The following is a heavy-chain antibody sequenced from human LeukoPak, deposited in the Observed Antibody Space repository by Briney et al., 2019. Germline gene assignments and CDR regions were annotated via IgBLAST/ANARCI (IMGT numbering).Heavy chain of an antibody. J-gene: IGHJ4*02. D-gene: IGHD6-13*01. Sequence: ASVRVSCKASGYTFTSYYMHWVRQAPGQGLEWMGIINPSGGSTSYAQKFQGRVTMTRDMSTSTVYMELSSLRSEATAVYYCARDQSSSRFDYWGQGTLVTVSS. CDR2: INPSGGST. CDR1: GYTFTSYY. V-gene: IGHV1-46*01. CDR3: ARDQSSSRFDY.